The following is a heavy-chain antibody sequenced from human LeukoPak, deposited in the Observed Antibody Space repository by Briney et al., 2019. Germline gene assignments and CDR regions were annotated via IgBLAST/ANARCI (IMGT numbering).Heavy chain of an antibody. CDR1: GYTFTGYY. Sequence: ASVKVSCKASGYTFTGYYMHWVRQAPGQGLEWMGRINPNSGGTNYAQKFQGRVTMTRDTSISTAYMGLSRLRSDDTAVYYCARSGSYDFWSGYYPFDYWGQGTLVTVSS. D-gene: IGHD3-3*01. V-gene: IGHV1-2*06. CDR2: INPNSGGT. CDR3: ARSGSYDFWSGYYPFDY. J-gene: IGHJ4*02.